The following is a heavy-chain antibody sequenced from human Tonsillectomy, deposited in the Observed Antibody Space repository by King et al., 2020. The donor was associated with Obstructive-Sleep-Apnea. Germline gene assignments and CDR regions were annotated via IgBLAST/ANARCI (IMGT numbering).Heavy chain of an antibody. CDR1: GFTFSSYG. Sequence: VQLVESGGGVVQPGRSLRLSCAAFGFTFSSYGMNWVRQAPGKGLEWVAFIRYDGSNKYYADSVKGRLTISRDNSKNTLYLQMNSLRAEDAAVYYCAKRTGTTDYFDYWGQGTLVTVSS. CDR2: IRYDGSNK. J-gene: IGHJ4*02. D-gene: IGHD1-1*01. CDR3: AKRTGTTDYFDY. V-gene: IGHV3-30*02.